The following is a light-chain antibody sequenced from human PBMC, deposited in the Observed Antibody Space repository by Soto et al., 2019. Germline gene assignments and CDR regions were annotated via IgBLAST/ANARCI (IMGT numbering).Light chain of an antibody. CDR3: QVWDSSSDHHVV. J-gene: IGLJ2*01. CDR1: NIGSKS. CDR2: YDS. V-gene: IGLV3-21*04. Sequence: SYDLTQPPSVSVAPGKTARITCGGNNIGSKSVHWYQQKPGQAPVLVIYYDSDRPSGIPERFSGSNSGNTATLTISRVEAGDEADYYCQVWDSSSDHHVVFGGGTKLTVL.